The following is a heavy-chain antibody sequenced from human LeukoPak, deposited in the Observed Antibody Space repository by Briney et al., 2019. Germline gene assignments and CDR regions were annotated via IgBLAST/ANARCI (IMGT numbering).Heavy chain of an antibody. CDR2: ISWNSGSI. CDR1: GFTFDDYA. Sequence: PGRSLRLSCAASGFTFDDYAMHWVRHAPGKGLEWVSGISWNSGSIVYADSVKGRFTISRDNAKNSLYLQMNSLRAEDTALYYCAKAGYYDSSGYSLVYNWFDRWGQGTLVTVSS. J-gene: IGHJ5*02. CDR3: AKAGYYDSSGYSLVYNWFDR. V-gene: IGHV3-9*01. D-gene: IGHD3-22*01.